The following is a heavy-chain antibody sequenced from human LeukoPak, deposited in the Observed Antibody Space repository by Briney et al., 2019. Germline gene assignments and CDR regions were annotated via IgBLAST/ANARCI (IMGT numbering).Heavy chain of an antibody. V-gene: IGHV4-30-2*01. CDR2: IYHSGST. J-gene: IGHJ4*02. Sequence: PSQTLSLTCAVSGGSISSGGYSWSWIRQPPGKGLEWIGYIYHSGSTYYNPSLKSRVTISVDRSKNQFSLKLSSVTAADTAVYYCARVTPSHYFDYWGQGTLVTVSS. CDR1: GGSISSGGYS. D-gene: IGHD3-9*01. CDR3: ARVTPSHYFDY.